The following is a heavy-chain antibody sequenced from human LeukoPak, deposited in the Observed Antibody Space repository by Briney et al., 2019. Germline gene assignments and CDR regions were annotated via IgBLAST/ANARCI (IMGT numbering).Heavy chain of an antibody. J-gene: IGHJ3*02. D-gene: IGHD1-26*01. CDR1: GGSNSSYY. Sequence: SETLSLTCTVSGGSNSSYYWSWIRQPPGKGLEWIGYIYYSGSTNYNPSLKSRVTISVDTSKNQFSLKLSSVTAADTAVYYCARHEGSLDAFDIWGQGTMVTVSS. CDR2: IYYSGST. V-gene: IGHV4-59*08. CDR3: ARHEGSLDAFDI.